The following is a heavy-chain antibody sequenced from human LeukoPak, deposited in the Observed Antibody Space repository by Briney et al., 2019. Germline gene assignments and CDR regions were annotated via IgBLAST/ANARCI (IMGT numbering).Heavy chain of an antibody. D-gene: IGHD5-18*01. CDR3: ARVTDTAIVTS. V-gene: IGHV4-39*07. Sequence: SETLSLTCTVSGGSISSSSYYWGWIRQPPGKRLEWIGSVYYSGSTYYNPSLKSRVTISVDTSKQQFSLKLRSVPAAHTAVYYCARVTDTAIVTSWGQGTLDTDSS. CDR2: VYYSGST. CDR1: GGSISSSSYY. J-gene: IGHJ4*02.